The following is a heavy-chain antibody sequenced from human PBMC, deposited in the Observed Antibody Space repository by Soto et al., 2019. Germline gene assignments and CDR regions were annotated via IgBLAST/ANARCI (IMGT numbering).Heavy chain of an antibody. Sequence: QVTLKESGPVLVKPTETLTLTCTVSGFSLSNARMGVSWIRQPPGKALEWLAHIFSNDEKSYSTSLKSRLTISKDTXXSXVXXTMTNMDPVDTATYYCARLTTYYDYVWGSYRGVDYWGQGTLVTVSS. D-gene: IGHD3-16*02. CDR1: GFSLSNARMG. V-gene: IGHV2-26*01. CDR2: IFSNDEK. J-gene: IGHJ4*02. CDR3: ARLTTYYDYVWGSYRGVDY.